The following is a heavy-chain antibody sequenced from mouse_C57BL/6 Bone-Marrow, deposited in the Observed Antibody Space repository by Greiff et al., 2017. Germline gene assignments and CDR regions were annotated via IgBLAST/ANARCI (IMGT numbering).Heavy chain of an antibody. V-gene: IGHV5-4*01. D-gene: IGHD2-4*01. CDR3: ARDRDYSEDAIYY. CDR2: ISDGGSYT. Sequence: DVMLVESGGGLVKPGGSLKLSCAASGFTFSSYAMSWVRQTPEKRLEWVATISDGGSYTYYPDNVKGRFTISRDNAKNNLYLQMIHLKSEDTAMYYCARDRDYSEDAIYYCGQGTSVPVSS. CDR1: GFTFSSYA. J-gene: IGHJ4*01.